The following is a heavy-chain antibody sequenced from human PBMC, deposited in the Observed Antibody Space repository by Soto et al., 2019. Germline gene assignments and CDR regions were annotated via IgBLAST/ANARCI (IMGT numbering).Heavy chain of an antibody. V-gene: IGHV3-30*04. Sequence: GGSLRLSCVASGLSFSAIQMYWVRQAPGKGLEGVAVMTYDGATKHHADSVRGRFTISRDNAKNTLYPQMNSPRVEDTAVYYCARDRRGTAVYHGMDVWGRGTTVTVSS. J-gene: IGHJ6*02. CDR2: MTYDGATK. D-gene: IGHD1-1*01. CDR3: ARDRRGTAVYHGMDV. CDR1: GLSFSAIQ.